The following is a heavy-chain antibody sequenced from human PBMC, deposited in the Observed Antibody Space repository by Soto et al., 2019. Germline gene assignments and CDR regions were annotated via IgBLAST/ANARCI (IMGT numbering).Heavy chain of an antibody. V-gene: IGHV1-18*01. CDR3: ARGYSSSSRGDY. D-gene: IGHD6-6*01. CDR1: GYTFTSYG. CDR2: INTYDGNT. J-gene: IGHJ4*02. Sequence: ASVKVSCKASGYTFTSYGITWVRQAPGQGLDWMGWINTYDGNTNFAQKFQGRVTMTTDTSTSTVYMELRSLTSDDTAVYYCARGYSSSSRGDYWGQGTLVTVSS.